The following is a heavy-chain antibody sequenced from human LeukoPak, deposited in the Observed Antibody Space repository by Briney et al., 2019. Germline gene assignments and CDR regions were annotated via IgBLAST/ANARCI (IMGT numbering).Heavy chain of an antibody. J-gene: IGHJ4*02. Sequence: PSETLSLTCTVSGGSISSSGYYWGWIRQPPGKGLEWIGSIYYGGGNYYNPSLNSRVTISVDTSKNQFSLKLTSVTAADTAVYYCAREDCSGGSCSHFDYWGQGTLVTVSS. CDR3: AREDCSGGSCSHFDY. CDR1: GGSISSSGYY. CDR2: IYYGGGN. V-gene: IGHV4-39*07. D-gene: IGHD2-15*01.